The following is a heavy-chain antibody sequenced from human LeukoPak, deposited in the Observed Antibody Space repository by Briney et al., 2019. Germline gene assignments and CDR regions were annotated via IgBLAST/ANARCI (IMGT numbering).Heavy chain of an antibody. CDR1: GYTFTSYY. J-gene: IGHJ4*02. CDR3: ARAGRDSAVDY. D-gene: IGHD1-1*01. Sequence: ASVKVSCKASGYTFTSYYMHWVRQAPGQGLEWLGIINPSGGLTGYAQKFQGRVTMTRDTSTTTLYMELSSLGSEDTAVYYCARAGRDSAVDYWGQGTLVTVSS. CDR2: INPSGGLT. V-gene: IGHV1-46*01.